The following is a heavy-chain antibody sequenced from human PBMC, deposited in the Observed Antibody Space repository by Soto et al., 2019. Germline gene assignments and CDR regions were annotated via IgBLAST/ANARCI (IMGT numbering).Heavy chain of an antibody. CDR1: GLTISDYW. CDR3: AKSDCFAS. Sequence: EVQLVASGGGSVQPGGSLRLSCVASGLTISDYWMHWVRQAPGKGPVWVSRIKNDGSSTMYADSVKGRVTIATDNAKNTIYLQMDSLRTEDTAVYYCAKSDCFASWGEGTLVPVSS. J-gene: IGHJ5*01. V-gene: IGHV3-74*03. CDR2: IKNDGSST.